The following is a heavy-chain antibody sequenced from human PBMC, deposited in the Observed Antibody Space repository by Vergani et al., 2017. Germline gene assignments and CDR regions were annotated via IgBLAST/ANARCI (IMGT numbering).Heavy chain of an antibody. D-gene: IGHD6-6*01. V-gene: IGHV3-48*01. Sequence: EVQLVESGGGLVQPGGSLRLSCAASGFNFSSYNMNWVRQAPGKGLEWISYVSSTSRRQSYADSVKGRFTISRDSAKNSLYLQMNSLRAEDTAVYYCTKDYSSSSGRGLDIWGQGTMVTVSS. J-gene: IGHJ3*02. CDR1: GFNFSSYN. CDR2: VSSTSRRQ. CDR3: TKDYSSSSGRGLDI.